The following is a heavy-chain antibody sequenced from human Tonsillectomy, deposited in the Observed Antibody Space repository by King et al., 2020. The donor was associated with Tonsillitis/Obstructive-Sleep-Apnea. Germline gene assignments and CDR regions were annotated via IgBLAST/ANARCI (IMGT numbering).Heavy chain of an antibody. J-gene: IGHJ4*02. CDR1: GYTFTSYY. Sequence: VQLVQSGAEVKKPGASVKVSCKASGYTFTSYYIHWVRQAPGQGLEWMGIINPSGGSTSYAQKFQGRVTMTRDTSTSTVYMEMSSLRSEETAVYYCARDGIVATRPLDYWGQGTLVTVSS. D-gene: IGHD6-6*01. CDR3: ARDGIVATRPLDY. CDR2: INPSGGST. V-gene: IGHV1-46*01.